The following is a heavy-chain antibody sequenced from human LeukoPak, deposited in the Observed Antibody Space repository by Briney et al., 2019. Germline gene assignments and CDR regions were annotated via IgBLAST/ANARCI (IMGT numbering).Heavy chain of an antibody. J-gene: IGHJ5*02. CDR3: ARVSGAAGPFDP. V-gene: IGHV3-30*03. CDR2: ISYDGSNK. D-gene: IGHD6-13*01. CDR1: GFTFSSYG. Sequence: GGSLRLSCAASGFTFSSYGMHWVRQAPGKGLEWVAVISYDGSNKYYADSVKGRFTISRDNSKNTLYLQMNSLRAEDTAVYYCARVSGAAGPFDPWGQGTLVTVSS.